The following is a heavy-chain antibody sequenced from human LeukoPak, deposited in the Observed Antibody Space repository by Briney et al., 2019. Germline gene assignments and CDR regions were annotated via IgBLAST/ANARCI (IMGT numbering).Heavy chain of an antibody. CDR1: GYTFTSYY. CDR2: INPNNGGA. V-gene: IGHV1-2*06. Sequence: ASVKVSCKASGYTFTSYYMHWVRQAPGQGLEWMGRINPNNGGANYAQKFQDRVTMTRDTSISTAYMELSSLRSEDTAVYYCAMTGPQWLAEDYWGQGTLVTVSS. CDR3: AMTGPQWLAEDY. D-gene: IGHD6-19*01. J-gene: IGHJ4*02.